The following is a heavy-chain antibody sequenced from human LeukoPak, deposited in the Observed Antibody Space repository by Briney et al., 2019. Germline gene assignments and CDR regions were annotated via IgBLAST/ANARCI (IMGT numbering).Heavy chain of an antibody. V-gene: IGHV2-5*01. CDR2: IYWNDDK. J-gene: IGHJ4*02. CDR1: GFSLSTSGVG. D-gene: IGHD3-16*02. CDR3: AHRYGGYPIYY. Sequence: SGPTLVHPPPPLTLTCTFSGFSLSTSGVGVGWIRQPPGKALEWLALIYWNDDKRYSPSLKSRLTITKDTSKNQVVLTITNMDPVDTATYYCAHRYGGYPIYYWGQGTLVTVSS.